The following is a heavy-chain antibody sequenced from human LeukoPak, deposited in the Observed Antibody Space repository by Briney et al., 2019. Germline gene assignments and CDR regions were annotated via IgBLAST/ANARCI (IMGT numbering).Heavy chain of an antibody. CDR3: AKWMGIAAAGAYYYYMDV. D-gene: IGHD6-13*01. CDR2: ISGSGGST. V-gene: IGHV3-23*01. Sequence: GGSLRLSCAASGFTFSSYGMSWVRQAPGKGLEWVSAISGSGGSTYYADSVKGRFTISRDNSKNTLYLQMNSLRAEDTAVYYCAKWMGIAAAGAYYYYMDVWGKGTTVTISS. J-gene: IGHJ6*03. CDR1: GFTFSSYG.